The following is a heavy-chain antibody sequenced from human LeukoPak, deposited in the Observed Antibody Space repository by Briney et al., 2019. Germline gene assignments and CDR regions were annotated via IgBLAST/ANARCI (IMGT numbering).Heavy chain of an antibody. D-gene: IGHD3-10*01. V-gene: IGHV3-7*01. Sequence: GGSLRLSCAASGFTFSIYWMSWVRQAPGKGLEWVANMKQDGSEKYYVDSVKGRFTISRDNAKNSLYLQMNSLRAEDTAVYYCATRAPTITMVRGVIIADDYWGQGTLVTVSS. CDR2: MKQDGSEK. CDR1: GFTFSIYW. CDR3: ATRAPTITMVRGVIIADDY. J-gene: IGHJ4*02.